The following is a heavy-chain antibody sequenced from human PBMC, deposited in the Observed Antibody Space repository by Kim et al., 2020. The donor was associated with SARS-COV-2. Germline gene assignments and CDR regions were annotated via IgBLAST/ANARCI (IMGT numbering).Heavy chain of an antibody. V-gene: IGHV1-2*04. J-gene: IGHJ4*02. D-gene: IGHD4-17*01. Sequence: ASVKVSCKASGYTFTGYYMHWVRQAPGQGLEWMGWINPNSGGTNYAQKFQGWVTMTRDTSISTAYMELSRLRSDDTAVYYCARGPQHGAFPPHFDYWGQGALVTVSA. CDR2: INPNSGGT. CDR3: ARGPQHGAFPPHFDY. CDR1: GYTFTGYY.